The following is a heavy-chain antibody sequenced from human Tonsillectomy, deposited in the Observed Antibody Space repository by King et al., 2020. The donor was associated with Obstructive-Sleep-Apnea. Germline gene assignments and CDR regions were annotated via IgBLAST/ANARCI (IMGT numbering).Heavy chain of an antibody. Sequence: VQLVESGGGVVQPGRSLRLSCAASGFTFSNYGMHWVRQAPGKGLEWVAVISYDGSNKYYADSVKGRFTISRDNSKNTLYLQMNSLRAEDTAVYYCAKGMGWLQVASLSEWGQGTLVTVSS. D-gene: IGHD5-24*01. CDR3: AKGMGWLQVASLSE. V-gene: IGHV3-30*18. J-gene: IGHJ4*02. CDR1: GFTFSNYG. CDR2: ISYDGSNK.